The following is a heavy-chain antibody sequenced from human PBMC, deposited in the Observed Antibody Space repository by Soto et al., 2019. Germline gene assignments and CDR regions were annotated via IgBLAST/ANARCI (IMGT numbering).Heavy chain of an antibody. V-gene: IGHV3-48*03. Sequence: EVQLVESGGGLVQPGGSLRLSCAASGFTFRSYEMNWVRQAPGKGLEWISYISSSVTTIYYAGSVKGRFTIPRDNAKNSLYLQVNRLRSEDAALYYCARSTVTYSRDMAVWGQATTVTVSS. CDR2: ISSSVTTI. CDR3: ARSTVTYSRDMAV. CDR1: GFTFRSYE. J-gene: IGHJ6*02. D-gene: IGHD4-17*01.